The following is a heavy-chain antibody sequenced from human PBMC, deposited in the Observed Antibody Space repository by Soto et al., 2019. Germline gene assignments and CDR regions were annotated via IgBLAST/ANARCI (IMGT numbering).Heavy chain of an antibody. CDR1: GGSLTTDSW. J-gene: IGHJ5*02. Sequence: SETLSLTCTVSGGSLTTDSWTWSWIRKPPGKGLEWIGYVYNSGKTVYNPSLKSRVTISVDTSKNQFSLRLESVTATDTAVYFCARREAGPRSWFAPWGQGTLVPGAS. CDR2: VYNSGKT. V-gene: IGHV4-4*08. CDR3: ARREAGPRSWFAP. D-gene: IGHD6-19*01.